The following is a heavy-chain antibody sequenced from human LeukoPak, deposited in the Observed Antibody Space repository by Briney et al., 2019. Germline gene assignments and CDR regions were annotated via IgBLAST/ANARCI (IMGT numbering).Heavy chain of an antibody. V-gene: IGHV3-74*01. J-gene: IGHJ4*02. D-gene: IGHD6-19*01. CDR3: ARDQSAVAGRLDCFDY. CDR2: INNDGNLKTDGRDT. Sequence: GGSLRLSCAASGFTLSNYWMIHWVRQVPGKGLQWVSRINNDGNLKTDGRDTGYADSVKGRFTISRDNAKNTLYLQMNSLRAEDTAVYYCARDQSAVAGRLDCFDYWGQGTLVTVSS. CDR1: GFTLSNYW.